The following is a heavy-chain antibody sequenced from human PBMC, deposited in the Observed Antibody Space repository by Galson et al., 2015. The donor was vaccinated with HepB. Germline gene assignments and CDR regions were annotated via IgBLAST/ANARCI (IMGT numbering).Heavy chain of an antibody. CDR3: AKTSYCDGGPCFSGYFDS. V-gene: IGHV3-23*01. D-gene: IGHD2-21*01. Sequence: SLRLSCAAPGITFSTYVMSWVRQAPGKGLEWVSSIVGSGESTFYADSVRGRFTISRDNSRNTLYLRMNRLRADDTAIYYCAKTSYCDGGPCFSGYFDSWGQGTLVAVSS. J-gene: IGHJ4*02. CDR1: GITFSTYV. CDR2: IVGSGEST.